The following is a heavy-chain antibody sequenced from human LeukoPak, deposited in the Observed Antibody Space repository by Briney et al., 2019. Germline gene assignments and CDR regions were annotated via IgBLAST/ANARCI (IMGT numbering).Heavy chain of an antibody. CDR3: ATHYYDSSGYYPFDY. CDR1: GFTFSSYW. Sequence: PGGSLRLSCAASGFTFSSYWMSWVRQAPGKGLEWVANIKQDGSEKYYVDSVKGRFTISGDNAKNSLYLQMNSLRAEDTAVYYCATHYYDSSGYYPFDYWGQGTLVTVSS. CDR2: IKQDGSEK. V-gene: IGHV3-7*03. J-gene: IGHJ4*02. D-gene: IGHD3-22*01.